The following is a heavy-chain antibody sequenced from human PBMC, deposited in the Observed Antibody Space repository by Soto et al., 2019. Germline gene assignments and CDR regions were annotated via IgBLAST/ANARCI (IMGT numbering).Heavy chain of an antibody. CDR3: ARVGVLRYFDWLLSPWFDP. J-gene: IGHJ5*02. V-gene: IGHV1-69*08. CDR1: GGTFSSYT. Sequence: GASVKVSCKASGGTFSSYTISWVRQAPGQGLEWMGRIIPYNGKANYAQKFQGRVTMTTDTSASTAYMELSSLRSDDTAVYYCARVGVLRYFDWLLSPWFDPWGQGTLVTVSS. CDR2: IIPYNGKA. D-gene: IGHD3-9*01.